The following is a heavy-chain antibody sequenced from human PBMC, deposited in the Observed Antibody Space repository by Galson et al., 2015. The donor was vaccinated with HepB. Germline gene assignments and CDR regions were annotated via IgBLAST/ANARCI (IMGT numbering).Heavy chain of an antibody. D-gene: IGHD5-18*01. CDR2: ISSSSSTI. Sequence: SLRLSCAASGFTFSSYSMNWVRQAPGKGLEWVSYISSSSSTIYYADSVRGRFTISRDNAKNSLYLQMNSLRAEDTAVYYCARDYSPWILSSPFYGMDVWGQGTTVTVPS. J-gene: IGHJ6*02. CDR1: GFTFSSYS. V-gene: IGHV3-48*01. CDR3: ARDYSPWILSSPFYGMDV.